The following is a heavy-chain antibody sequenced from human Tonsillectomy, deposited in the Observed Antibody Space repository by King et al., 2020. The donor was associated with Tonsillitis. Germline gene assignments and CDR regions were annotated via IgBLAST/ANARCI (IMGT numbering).Heavy chain of an antibody. Sequence: QLQESGPGLVKPSETLSLTCTVSGGSISSYYWSWIRQPPGKGLEWIGYIYYSGSTNYNPSLKSRVTISVDTSKNQFSLKLSYVTAADTAVYYCAIAAAGMDYWGQGTLVTVSS. V-gene: IGHV4-59*08. D-gene: IGHD6-13*01. CDR3: AIAAAGMDY. J-gene: IGHJ4*02. CDR1: GGSISSYY. CDR2: IYYSGST.